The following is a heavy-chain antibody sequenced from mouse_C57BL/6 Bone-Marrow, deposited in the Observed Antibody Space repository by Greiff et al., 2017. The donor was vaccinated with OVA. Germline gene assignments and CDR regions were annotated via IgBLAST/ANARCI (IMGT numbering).Heavy chain of an antibody. J-gene: IGHJ2*01. D-gene: IGHD4-1*01. CDR3: TRGNWDSGDYFDY. CDR1: GYTFTSYW. Sequence: VQLKQSGTVLARPGASVKMSCTTSGYTFTSYWMHWVKQRPGQGLEWIGAIYPGNSDTSYNQKFKGKAKLTAVTSASTAYMELSSLTNEDSAVYYCTRGNWDSGDYFDYWGQGTTLTVSS. CDR2: IYPGNSDT. V-gene: IGHV1-5*01.